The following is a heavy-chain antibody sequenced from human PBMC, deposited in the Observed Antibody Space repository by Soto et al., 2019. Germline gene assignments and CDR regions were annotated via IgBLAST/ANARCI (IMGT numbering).Heavy chain of an antibody. CDR2: ITDGSNSK. Sequence: EVQLVESGGGLVQPGGSLRLSCAASGFTFNIYNMNWVRQAPGKGLEWVSHITDGSNSKFYADSVKGRFTISRDNARNSLYLQMNNLRVEDTAVYYCARDSATSFDPWGQGTLVTVSS. CDR1: GFTFNIYN. CDR3: ARDSATSFDP. V-gene: IGHV3-48*01. J-gene: IGHJ5*02.